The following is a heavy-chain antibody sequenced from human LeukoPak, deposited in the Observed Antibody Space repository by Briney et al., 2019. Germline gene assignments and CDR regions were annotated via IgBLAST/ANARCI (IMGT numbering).Heavy chain of an antibody. V-gene: IGHV4-59*01. D-gene: IGHD6-13*01. Sequence: DPSETLPLTCTVSADSISSYYWSWIRQPPGKGLEWIGHIFSSGSTNYNPSLKSRVTMSVDTSKNQFSLKLTSVTAADTAVYYCSRGCSSWYNAALDIWGQGTKVTVSS. CDR3: SRGCSSWYNAALDI. CDR2: IFSSGST. CDR1: ADSISSYY. J-gene: IGHJ3*02.